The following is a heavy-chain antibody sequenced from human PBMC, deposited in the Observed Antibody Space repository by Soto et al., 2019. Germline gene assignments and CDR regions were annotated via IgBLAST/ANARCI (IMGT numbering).Heavy chain of an antibody. CDR2: ISYDGSNK. Sequence: GGSLRLSCAASGFTFSSYGMHWVRQAPGKGLEWVAVISYDGSNKYYADSVKGRFTISRDNSKNTLYLQMNSLRAEDTAVYYCAKDITPSGYWGQGTLVTVSS. D-gene: IGHD1-20*01. J-gene: IGHJ4*02. V-gene: IGHV3-30*18. CDR3: AKDITPSGY. CDR1: GFTFSSYG.